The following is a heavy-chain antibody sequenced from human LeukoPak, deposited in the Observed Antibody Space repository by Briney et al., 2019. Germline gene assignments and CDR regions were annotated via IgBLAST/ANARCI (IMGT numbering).Heavy chain of an antibody. D-gene: IGHD2-15*01. CDR2: MNEDGRRT. CDR3: VRGFGGEDDF. CDR1: GFTLSSSW. V-gene: IGHV3-74*01. Sequence: SGGSRRLSCAASGFTLSSSWMHWVRQVPGEGLVWVARMNEDGRRTDVAGSVRGRFTISRDIAKNTLFLQMNSLRVEDTAVYHCVRGFGGEDDFWGQGTLVAVSS. J-gene: IGHJ4*02.